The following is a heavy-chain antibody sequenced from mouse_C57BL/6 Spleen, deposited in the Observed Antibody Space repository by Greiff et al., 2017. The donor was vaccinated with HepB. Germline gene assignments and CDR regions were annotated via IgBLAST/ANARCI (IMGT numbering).Heavy chain of an antibody. CDR1: GYTFTSYW. D-gene: IGHD2-4*01. CDR3: ARHDYDVVDH. Sequence: QVQLQQPGAELVRPGTSVKLSCKASGYTFTSYWMHWVKQRPGQGLEWIGVIDPSDSYTNYNQKFKGKATLTVDTSSSTAYMQLSSLTSEDSAVYYCARHDYDVVDHWGQGTTLTVSS. J-gene: IGHJ2*01. V-gene: IGHV1-59*01. CDR2: IDPSDSYT.